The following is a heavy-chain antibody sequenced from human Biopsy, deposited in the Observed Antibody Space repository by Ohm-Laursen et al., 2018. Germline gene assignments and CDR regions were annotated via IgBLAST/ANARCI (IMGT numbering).Heavy chain of an antibody. CDR1: GYTLTELS. J-gene: IGHJ1*01. V-gene: IGHV1-24*01. CDR3: AKGQDLRGGAEYFQH. Sequence: SVKVSCKLSGYTLTELSMHWVRQAPGKGLEWMGGFALENGKTVYAQNFQARVSMTEDTSTDTAYMELRSLRSGDTAVYYCAKGQDLRGGAEYFQHWGQGALVTVSS. D-gene: IGHD2-15*01. CDR2: FALENGKT.